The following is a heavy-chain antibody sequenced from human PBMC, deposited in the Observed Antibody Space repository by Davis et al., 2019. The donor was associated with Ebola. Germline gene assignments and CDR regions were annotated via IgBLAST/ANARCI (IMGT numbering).Heavy chain of an antibody. J-gene: IGHJ6*04. CDR2: ISSSISTI. V-gene: IGHV3-48*01. Sequence: GESLKISCAASGFTFSSYGMDWVRQAPGKGLEWVSYISSSISTIYYADSVKGRFTISRDNAKDSLYLQMNSLRAEDTAMYYCARALRLRGYSGYDSYYYYGMDVWGKGTTVTVSS. D-gene: IGHD5-12*01. CDR1: GFTFSSYG. CDR3: ARALRLRGYSGYDSYYYYGMDV.